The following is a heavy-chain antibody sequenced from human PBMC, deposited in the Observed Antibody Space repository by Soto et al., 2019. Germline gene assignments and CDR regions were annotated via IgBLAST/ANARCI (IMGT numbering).Heavy chain of an antibody. J-gene: IGHJ4*02. V-gene: IGHV3-23*01. CDR3: AKWYYYDSRPRKYFDY. CDR1: GFTFSSYA. D-gene: IGHD3-22*01. CDR2: VSGSGGTT. Sequence: EVQLLESGGGLVQPGGSVRLSSAASGFTFSSYAMSWVRQAPGKGLEWVSAVSGSGGTTYYADSVKGRFTISRDNSKNTVYLQMNSLRVEDTAVYYCAKWYYYDSRPRKYFDYWGQGTLVIVSS.